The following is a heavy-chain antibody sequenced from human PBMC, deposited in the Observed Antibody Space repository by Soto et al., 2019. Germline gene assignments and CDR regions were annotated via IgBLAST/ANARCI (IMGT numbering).Heavy chain of an antibody. CDR2: IYHSGST. V-gene: IGHV4-30-2*06. D-gene: IGHD2-2*01. CDR1: GGSISSGGYS. Sequence: QLQLQESGSGLVKPSQTLSLTCAVSGGSISSGGYSWSWIRQSPGKGLEWIGYIYHSGSTYCNPSLTRRVTTSVDRSKTQFSLKLSSVTAADTAVYYCAGGRIGTSRDYWGQGTLVTVSS. J-gene: IGHJ4*02. CDR3: AGGRIGTSRDY.